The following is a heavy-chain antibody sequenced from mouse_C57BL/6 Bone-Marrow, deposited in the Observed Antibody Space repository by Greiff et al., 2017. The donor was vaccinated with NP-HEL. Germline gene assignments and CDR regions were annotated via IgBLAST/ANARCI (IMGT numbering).Heavy chain of an antibody. CDR3: ARHEGSWYWDCFSY. D-gene: IGHD1-1*02. CDR2: FYPGGGSI. CDR1: GYTFTEYT. Sequence: QVQLQQPGAELVKPGASVKLSCKASGYTFTEYTIHWVKQRPGQGLEWIGWFYPGGGSIKYNEKFKDKATLTADKSSSTAYMELSRSTSVDSADYFCARHEGSWYWDCFSYWGQGPTLTVSS. J-gene: IGHJ2*01. V-gene: IGHV1-62-2*01.